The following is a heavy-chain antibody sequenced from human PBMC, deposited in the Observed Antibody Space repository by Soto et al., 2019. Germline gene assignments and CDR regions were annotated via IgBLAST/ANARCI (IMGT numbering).Heavy chain of an antibody. D-gene: IGHD6-19*01. V-gene: IGHV3-30-3*01. CDR1: GFTFSSYA. Sequence: QVQLVESGGGVVQPGRSLRLSCAASGFTFSSYAMHWVRQAPGKGLEWVAVISYDGSNKYYADSVKGRFTISRDNSKNTLYLQMNSLRAEDTAVYYCARAKDQWRIPRNVMDVWGQGSTVTVSS. CDR3: ARAKDQWRIPRNVMDV. CDR2: ISYDGSNK. J-gene: IGHJ6*02.